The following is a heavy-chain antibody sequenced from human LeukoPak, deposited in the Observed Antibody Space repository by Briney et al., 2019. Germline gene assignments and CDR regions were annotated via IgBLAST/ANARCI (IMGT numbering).Heavy chain of an antibody. CDR1: GFSFNNYV. J-gene: IGHJ4*02. CDR2: ISGDGART. Sequence: GGSLRLSCAASGFSFNNYVMSWVRQAPGKGLEWVSAISGDGARTYYADSVKGRFTISRDNSKNTLDLQMNSLRAEDTAIYYCAKTVVVITFRFDSWGQGSLVTVSS. CDR3: AKTVVVITFRFDS. D-gene: IGHD2-21*01. V-gene: IGHV3-23*01.